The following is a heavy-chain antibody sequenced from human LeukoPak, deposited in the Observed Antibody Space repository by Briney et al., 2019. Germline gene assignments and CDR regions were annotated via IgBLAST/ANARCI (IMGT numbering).Heavy chain of an antibody. V-gene: IGHV4-39*07. CDR1: GGSISSSSYY. CDR3: AREHGRGPKD. J-gene: IGHJ4*02. CDR2: IYYSGST. Sequence: SETLSLTCTVSGGSISSSSYYWGWIRQPPGKGLEWIGSIYYSGSTYYNPSLKSRVTISVDTSKNQFSLKLSSVTAADTAVYYCAREHGRGPKDWGQGTLVTVSS.